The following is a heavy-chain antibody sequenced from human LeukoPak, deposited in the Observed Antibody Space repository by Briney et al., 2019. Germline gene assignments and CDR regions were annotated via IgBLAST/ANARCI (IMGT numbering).Heavy chain of an antibody. V-gene: IGHV3-30*04. D-gene: IGHD3-22*01. CDR3: ARAGTDSSGYYFDY. CDR1: GFTFSSYA. Sequence: GGSLRLSCAAFGFTFSSYAMHWVRQAPGKGLEWVAVISYDGSNKYYADSVKGRFTISRDNSKNTLYLQMNSLRAEDTAVYYCARAGTDSSGYYFDYWGQGTLVTVSS. J-gene: IGHJ4*02. CDR2: ISYDGSNK.